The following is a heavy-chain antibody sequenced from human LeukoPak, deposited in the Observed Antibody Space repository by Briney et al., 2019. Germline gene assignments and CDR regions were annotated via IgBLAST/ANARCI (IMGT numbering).Heavy chain of an antibody. D-gene: IGHD3-3*01. CDR1: GYTFTSYG. Sequence: ASVTVSCKASGYTFTSYGISWVRQAPGQGLEWMGWISAYNGNANYAQKLQGRVTMTTDTSTSTAYMELRSLRSDDTAVYYCARARRTFWSGYYYFDYWGQGTLVTVSS. J-gene: IGHJ4*02. CDR3: ARARRTFWSGYYYFDY. V-gene: IGHV1-18*01. CDR2: ISAYNGNA.